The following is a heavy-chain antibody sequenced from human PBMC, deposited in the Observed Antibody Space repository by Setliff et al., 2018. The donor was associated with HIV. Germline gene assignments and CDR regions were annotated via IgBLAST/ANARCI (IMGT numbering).Heavy chain of an antibody. D-gene: IGHD3-22*01. CDR1: GFVFRNYN. CDR3: ARDRASSAYYSHFDY. CDR2: VSSDGRYI. Sequence: GESLKISCAASGFVFRNYNMNWVRQAPGKGLEWVSSVSSDGRYIYYADSVRGRFTISRDDAKSSLYLQMYSLRAEDTAIYYCARDRASSAYYSHFDYWGQGNMVTSPQ. J-gene: IGHJ4*02. V-gene: IGHV3-21*06.